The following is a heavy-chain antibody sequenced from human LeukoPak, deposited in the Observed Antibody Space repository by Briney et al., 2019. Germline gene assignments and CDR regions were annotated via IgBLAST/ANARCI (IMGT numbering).Heavy chain of an antibody. V-gene: IGHV4-4*02. CDR2: IYHSGST. J-gene: IGHJ4*02. CDR3: ARVPWGSGWLDY. Sequence: PSEALSLTCAVSGGSISSSNWWSWVRQPPGKGLEWIGEIYHSGSTNYNPSLKSRVTISVDKSKNQFSLKLSSVTAADTAVYYCARVPWGSGWLDYWGQGTLVTVSS. CDR1: GGSISSSNW. D-gene: IGHD6-19*01.